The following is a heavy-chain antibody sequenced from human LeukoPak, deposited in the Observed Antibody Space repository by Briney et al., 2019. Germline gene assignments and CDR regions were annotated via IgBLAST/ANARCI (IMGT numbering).Heavy chain of an antibody. Sequence: GRSLRLSCAASGFYFDDYAMHWVRQAPGKGLEWVSGISWNSGSIGYADSVKGRFTISRDNAKNSLYLQMNSLRAEDTALYYCAKDLRYSSSWPGGDWGQGTLVTVSS. CDR1: GFYFDDYA. CDR3: AKDLRYSSSWPGGD. J-gene: IGHJ4*02. CDR2: ISWNSGSI. D-gene: IGHD6-13*01. V-gene: IGHV3-9*01.